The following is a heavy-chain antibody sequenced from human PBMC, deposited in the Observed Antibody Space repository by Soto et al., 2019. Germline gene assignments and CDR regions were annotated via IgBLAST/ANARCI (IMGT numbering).Heavy chain of an antibody. CDR1: GYTFTSYG. CDR2: ISAYNGNT. D-gene: IGHD2-15*01. Sequence: ASVKVSCKASGYTFTSYGISWVRQAPGQGLEWMGWISAYNGNTNYAQKLQGRVTMTTDTSTSTAYMELRSLRSDDTAVYYCASDVVGYRYYYYGMDVWGQGTTVTVSS. CDR3: ASDVVGYRYYYYGMDV. V-gene: IGHV1-18*01. J-gene: IGHJ6*02.